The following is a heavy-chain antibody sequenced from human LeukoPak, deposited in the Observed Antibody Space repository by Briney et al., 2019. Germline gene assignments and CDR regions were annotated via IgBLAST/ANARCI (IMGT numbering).Heavy chain of an antibody. V-gene: IGHV3-33*01. D-gene: IGHD3-16*01. J-gene: IGHJ3*01. Sequence: GGSLRLSCAASGFTFSSYHMHWLRQAPGKGLEWVAVIWNDGSYKYYVDSVKGRFAISRDNARNTLHLELNSLRAEDTAIYYCARPLGVTYAFNVWGQGTMVTVSS. CDR1: GFTFSSYH. CDR3: ARPLGVTYAFNV. CDR2: IWNDGSYK.